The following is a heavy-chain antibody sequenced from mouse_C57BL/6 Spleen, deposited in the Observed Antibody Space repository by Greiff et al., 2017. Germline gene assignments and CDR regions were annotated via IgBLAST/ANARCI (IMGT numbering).Heavy chain of an antibody. J-gene: IGHJ1*03. CDR1: GFNIKNTY. CDR3: ARGYYDYGRDWYFDV. D-gene: IGHD2-4*01. Sequence: EVQLQQSVAELVRPGASVKLSCTASGFNIKNTYMHWVKQRPEQGLEWIGRIDPANGNTKYAPKFQGKATITADTSSNTAYLQLSSLTSEDTAISYCARGYYDYGRDWYFDVWGTGTTVTVSS. CDR2: IDPANGNT. V-gene: IGHV14-3*01.